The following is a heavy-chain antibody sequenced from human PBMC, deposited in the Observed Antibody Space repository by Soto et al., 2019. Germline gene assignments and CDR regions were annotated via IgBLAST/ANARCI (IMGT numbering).Heavy chain of an antibody. V-gene: IGHV1-69*01. CDR2: IIPIFGTA. Sequence: QVQLVQSGAEVKKPGSSVKVSCKASGGTFSSYAISWVRQAPGQGLEWMGGIIPIFGTANYAQKFQGRVTITADESTSTAYMELSSLRSEDTAVYYCARVWPYGSGADAYYFDCWGQGTLVTVSS. J-gene: IGHJ4*02. CDR3: ARVWPYGSGADAYYFDC. D-gene: IGHD3-10*01. CDR1: GGTFSSYA.